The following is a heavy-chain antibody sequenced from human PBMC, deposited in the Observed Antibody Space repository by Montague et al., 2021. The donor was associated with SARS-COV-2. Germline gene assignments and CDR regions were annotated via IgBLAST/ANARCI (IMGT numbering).Heavy chain of an antibody. Sequence: SLRLSCAASGFTFSSYEMNWVRQAPGKGLEWVSYISSSGSTIYYADSVKGRFTISRDNAKNSLYLQMNSLRAEDTAVYYCARDGGSRCDSSGYCPYYYYGMDVWGQGTTVTGSS. D-gene: IGHD3-22*01. J-gene: IGHJ6*02. CDR2: ISSSGSTI. CDR1: GFTFSSYE. CDR3: ARDGGSRCDSSGYCPYYYYGMDV. V-gene: IGHV3-48*03.